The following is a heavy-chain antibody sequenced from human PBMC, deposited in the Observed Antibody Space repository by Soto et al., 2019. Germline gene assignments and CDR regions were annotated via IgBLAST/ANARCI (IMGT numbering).Heavy chain of an antibody. J-gene: IGHJ4*02. Sequence: SETLSLTCAVYGGSFSDHYWTWIRQPPGKGLEWIGEVNHRGSTNYNPSLKSRVTISADTSKNQFSLRLTSVTAADAAVYYCARGISVNLMVQGAAPAKYSFDSWGRGTRVTVS. V-gene: IGHV4-34*01. D-gene: IGHD2-8*01. CDR2: VNHRGST. CDR3: ARGISVNLMVQGAAPAKYSFDS. CDR1: GGSFSDHY.